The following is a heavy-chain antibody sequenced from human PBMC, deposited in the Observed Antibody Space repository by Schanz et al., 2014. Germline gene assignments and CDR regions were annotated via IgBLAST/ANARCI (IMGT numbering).Heavy chain of an antibody. Sequence: QAQLMESGGGVVQPGTSLILSCSVSGFSLNTYGIHWFRQPAGKGLEWVAVIWNNGVTKYYADSVKGRFTISRDNSKNTLYRQMSSLRHEDSAVYYCVKDAYCAGDCFPAEYFQHWGQGTLVTVSS. CDR1: GFSLNTYG. D-gene: IGHD2-21*02. J-gene: IGHJ1*01. CDR2: IWNNGVTK. CDR3: VKDAYCAGDCFPAEYFQH. V-gene: IGHV3-33*06.